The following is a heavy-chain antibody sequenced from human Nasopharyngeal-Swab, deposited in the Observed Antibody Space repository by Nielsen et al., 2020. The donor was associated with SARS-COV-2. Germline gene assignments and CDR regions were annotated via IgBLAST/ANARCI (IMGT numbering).Heavy chain of an antibody. CDR1: GFTFSSYA. CDR2: ISSNGGST. D-gene: IGHD6-13*01. J-gene: IGHJ2*01. V-gene: IGHV3-64*01. CDR3: ARGSIAAAGNWYFDL. Sequence: GESLKISCAASGFTFSSYAMHWVRQAPGKGLEYVSAISSNGGSTYYANSVKGRFTISRDNCKNTLYLQMGSLRAEDMAVYYCARGSIAAAGNWYFDLWGRGTRGTVSS.